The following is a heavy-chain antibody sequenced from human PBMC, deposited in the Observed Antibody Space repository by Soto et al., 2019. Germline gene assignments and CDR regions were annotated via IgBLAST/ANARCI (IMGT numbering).Heavy chain of an antibody. CDR2: ISYDGSNK. CDR3: ARDSRDIVVVPVPGDWFDP. Sequence: GGSLRLSCAASGFTFSSYGMHWVRQAPGKGLEWVAVISYDGSNKYYADSVKGRFTISRDNSKNTLYLQMNSLRAEDTAVYYCARDSRDIVVVPVPGDWFDPWGQGTLVTVSA. V-gene: IGHV3-30*03. D-gene: IGHD2-2*01. CDR1: GFTFSSYG. J-gene: IGHJ5*02.